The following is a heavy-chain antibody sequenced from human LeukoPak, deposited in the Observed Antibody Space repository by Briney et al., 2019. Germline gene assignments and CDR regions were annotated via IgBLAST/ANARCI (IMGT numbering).Heavy chain of an antibody. Sequence: SETLSLTCTVSGGSISSYYWSWIRQPPGKGLEWIGYIYYSGSTNYNPSLKSRVTISVDTSKNQFSLKLSSVTAADTAVYYYASVNWGRGFEYWGQGTLVTVSS. CDR3: ASVNWGRGFEY. CDR2: IYYSGST. V-gene: IGHV4-59*12. J-gene: IGHJ4*02. CDR1: GGSISSYY. D-gene: IGHD7-27*01.